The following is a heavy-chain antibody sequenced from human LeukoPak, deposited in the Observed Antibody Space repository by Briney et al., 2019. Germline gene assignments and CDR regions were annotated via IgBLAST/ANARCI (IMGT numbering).Heavy chain of an antibody. Sequence: GGSLRLSCTASGFTFSRYWMTWVRQAPGKGLEWLANIQQDGSETYYLDSVKGRFTISRDNAKNSLYLQMNSLRAEDTALYYCAKATYYDILTGYHNWFDPWGQGTLVTVSS. CDR2: IQQDGSET. V-gene: IGHV3-7*03. D-gene: IGHD3-9*01. CDR3: AKATYYDILTGYHNWFDP. J-gene: IGHJ5*02. CDR1: GFTFSRYW.